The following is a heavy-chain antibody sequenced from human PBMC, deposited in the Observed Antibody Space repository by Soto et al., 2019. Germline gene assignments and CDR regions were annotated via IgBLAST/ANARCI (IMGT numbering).Heavy chain of an antibody. Sequence: GASVKVSCKASGYTFTSYAMHWVRQAHGQRLEWMGWINAGNGNTKYSQKFQGRVTITRDTSASTAYMELSSLRSEDTAVYYCARLGDYGTYYYYDMDVWGQGTTVTVS. V-gene: IGHV1-3*01. D-gene: IGHD4-17*01. CDR3: ARLGDYGTYYYYDMDV. CDR1: GYTFTSYA. CDR2: INAGNGNT. J-gene: IGHJ6*02.